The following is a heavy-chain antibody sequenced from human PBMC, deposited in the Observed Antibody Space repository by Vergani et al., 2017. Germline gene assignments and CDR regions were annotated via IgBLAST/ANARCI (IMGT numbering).Heavy chain of an antibody. Sequence: EVDLVESGGGLAQPGGSLRLSCEASGITFWKFGMHWVRQGPGKGLEWVSGISWNSGAVDYADSVRGRFTISRDNAKNSLFLEMNSLRFEDTAVYFCTKGSVYYHDSAGHGYDPYTGFDLLVRGALVTVSS. J-gene: IGHJ3*01. CDR3: TKGSVYYHDSAGHGYDPYTGFDL. CDR2: ISWNSGAV. V-gene: IGHV3-9*01. D-gene: IGHD5-12*01. CDR1: GITFWKFG.